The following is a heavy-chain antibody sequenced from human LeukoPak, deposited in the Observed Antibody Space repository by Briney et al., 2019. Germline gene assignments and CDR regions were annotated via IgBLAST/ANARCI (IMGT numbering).Heavy chain of an antibody. Sequence: QTLSLTCALSGDSVSSNSAAWNWLRQSPSRGLEWLGRTYYRSKWYNDYAVTVKSLITINPDTSKNQFSLQLNSVTPEDTAVYYCAKGTKDYHGSGNFYLSRDHFISRWGQGTLVTVSS. V-gene: IGHV6-1*01. J-gene: IGHJ4*02. D-gene: IGHD3-10*01. CDR3: AKGTKDYHGSGNFYLSRDHFISR. CDR1: GDSVSSNSAA. CDR2: TYYRSKWYN.